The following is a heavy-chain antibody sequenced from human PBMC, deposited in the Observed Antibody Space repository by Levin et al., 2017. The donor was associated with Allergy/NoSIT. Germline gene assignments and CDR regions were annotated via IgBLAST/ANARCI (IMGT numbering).Heavy chain of an antibody. Sequence: GESLKISCKASGYTFSSYGINWMRQAPGQGLEWMGWISPYNGNTKYTQKFQGRVSMTADTSTSTAYMEMRRLRSDDTGVSYCVRDRARCSGWCLIFVLYYTGMDDWGQGTTVTVSS. CDR3: VRDRARCSGWCLIFVLYYTGMDD. CDR1: GYTFSSYG. V-gene: IGHV1-18*04. CDR2: ISPYNGNT. J-gene: IGHJ6*02. D-gene: IGHD6-13*01.